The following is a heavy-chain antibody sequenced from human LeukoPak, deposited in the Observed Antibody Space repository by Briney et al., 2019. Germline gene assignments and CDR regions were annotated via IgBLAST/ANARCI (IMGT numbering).Heavy chain of an antibody. J-gene: IGHJ6*02. CDR1: GYTFTSYG. CDR3: ARVADVLRYFDWLGLKAYYYGMDV. Sequence: GASVKVSCEASGYTFTSYGISWVRQAPGQGLEWMGWISAYNGNTNYAQKLQGRVTMTTDTSTSTAYMELRSLRSDDTAVYYCARVADVLRYFDWLGLKAYYYGMDVWGQGTTVTVSS. D-gene: IGHD3-9*01. V-gene: IGHV1-18*01. CDR2: ISAYNGNT.